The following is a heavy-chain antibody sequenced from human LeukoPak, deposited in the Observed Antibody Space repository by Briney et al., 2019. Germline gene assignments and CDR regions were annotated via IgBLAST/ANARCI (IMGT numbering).Heavy chain of an antibody. V-gene: IGHV4-38-2*02. CDR2: IYHTEGT. Sequence: SETLSLTCTVSAYSINSNYYWGWIRQPPGKGLEWIATIYHTEGTYYSPYLKSRVTMSIDTSKNQFSLKLSSATAADTALYYCSRASSTSFYDFWGQGTLVTVSS. D-gene: IGHD2/OR15-2a*01. J-gene: IGHJ4*02. CDR3: SRASSTSFYDF. CDR1: AYSINSNYY.